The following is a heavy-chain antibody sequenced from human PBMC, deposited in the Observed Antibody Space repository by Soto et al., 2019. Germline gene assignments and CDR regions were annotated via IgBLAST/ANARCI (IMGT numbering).Heavy chain of an antibody. V-gene: IGHV4-34*01. CDR1: GGSFIGYY. Sequence: SETLSLTCAVYGGSFIGYYWSWIRQPPGKGLEWIAYINFSGSTNYNPSLKSRVTISVDTSKNQFSLKLSSVTAADTAAYYCARLAFGRLDYWGQGTLVTVS. CDR3: ARLAFGRLDY. D-gene: IGHD2-15*01. CDR2: INFSGST. J-gene: IGHJ4*02.